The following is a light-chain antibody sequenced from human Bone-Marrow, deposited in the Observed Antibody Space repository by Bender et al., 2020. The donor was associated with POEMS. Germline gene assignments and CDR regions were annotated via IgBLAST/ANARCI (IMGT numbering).Light chain of an antibody. Sequence: QSALTQPASVSESPGQSITISCTGSSSDVGGSTYVSWYQHHPGKVPKFMIYEVSKRPSGVSNRFSGSQSGNTASLTISGLQAEDEADYYCASWDDSLNGWVFGGGTKLTVL. J-gene: IGLJ3*02. V-gene: IGLV2-14*01. CDR2: EVS. CDR1: SSDVGGSTY. CDR3: ASWDDSLNGWV.